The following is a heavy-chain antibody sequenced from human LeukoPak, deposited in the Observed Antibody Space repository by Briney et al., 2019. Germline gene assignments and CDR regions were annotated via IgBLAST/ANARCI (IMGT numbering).Heavy chain of an antibody. V-gene: IGHV4-4*07. CDR1: GGSISSYY. J-gene: IGHJ4*02. CDR2: IYTSGST. D-gene: IGHD2-2*01. CDR3: ARDNTAVVPAALDYFDY. Sequence: SETLSLTCTVSGGSISSYYWSWNRQPAGKGLEWIGRIYTSGSTNYNPSLKSRVTMSVDTSKNQFSLKLSSVTAADTAVYYCARDNTAVVPAALDYFDYWGQGTLVTVSS.